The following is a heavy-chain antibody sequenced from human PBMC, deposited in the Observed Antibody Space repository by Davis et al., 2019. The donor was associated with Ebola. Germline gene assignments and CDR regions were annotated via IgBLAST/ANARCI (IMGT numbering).Heavy chain of an antibody. Sequence: GGSLRLSCAASGFTFSDYYMSWIRQAPGKGLEWVSYISSSGSSIYYADSVKGRFTISRDNAKKSLYLQMNSLRAEDTAVYYCAKRDDFWSGYYSDNGFDYWGQGTLVTVSS. D-gene: IGHD3-3*01. CDR2: ISSSGSSI. V-gene: IGHV3-11*01. J-gene: IGHJ4*02. CDR3: AKRDDFWSGYYSDNGFDY. CDR1: GFTFSDYY.